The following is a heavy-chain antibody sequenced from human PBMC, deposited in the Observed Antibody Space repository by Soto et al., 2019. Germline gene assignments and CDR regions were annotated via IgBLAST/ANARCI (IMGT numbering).Heavy chain of an antibody. J-gene: IGHJ4*02. CDR3: ASSPPSYDILTGYYSSDY. CDR1: RGTFSRYS. V-gene: IGHV1-69*06. D-gene: IGHD3-9*01. Sequence: SVKVSCXACRGTFSRYSIRWVRQAPXQGLEWMGGIIPIFGTANYAQKFQGRVTITADKSTSTAYMELSSLRSEDTAVYYCASSPPSYDILTGYYSSDYWGQGTLVTVSS. CDR2: IIPIFGTA.